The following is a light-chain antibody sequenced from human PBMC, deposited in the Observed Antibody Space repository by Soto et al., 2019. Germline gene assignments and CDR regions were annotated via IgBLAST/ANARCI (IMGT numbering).Light chain of an antibody. CDR3: QKAGT. CDR1: QSVNSY. CDR2: DAS. V-gene: IGKV3-11*01. Sequence: EIVLTQSPATLSLSPGERATLSCRASQSVNSYLAWYQQKPGQAPRLLIYDASNRATGIPARFSGSGSGTDFTLIISSLLPKDFAVYYYQKAGTFGQGTRLEIK. J-gene: IGKJ5*01.